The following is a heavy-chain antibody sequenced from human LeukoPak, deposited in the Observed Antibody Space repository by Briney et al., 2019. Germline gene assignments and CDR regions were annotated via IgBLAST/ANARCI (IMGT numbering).Heavy chain of an antibody. D-gene: IGHD2-15*01. CDR3: VRVKGSYFDY. J-gene: IGHJ4*02. CDR2: ISSSGSAI. V-gene: IGHV3-48*01. CDR1: GFPLSSYS. Sequence: GGSLRLSCAASGFPLSSYSINWVRQAPGKGLEWVSYISSSGSAIYYVDSVKGRFTVSRDSAKNSLFLQMNSPRAEDTAVYYCVRVKGSYFDYWGQGALVTVSS.